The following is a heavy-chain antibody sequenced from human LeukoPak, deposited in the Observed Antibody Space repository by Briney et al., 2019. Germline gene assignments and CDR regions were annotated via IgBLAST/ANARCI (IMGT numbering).Heavy chain of an antibody. Sequence: GGSLRLSCAASGFTVSSNYMNWVRRAPGKGLEWVSVIYSGGSTFYADSVKGRFTISRDNSKNTLFLQMNSLRAEDTAVYYCARDINGGNSNDYWGQGTLVTVSS. V-gene: IGHV3-53*01. CDR2: IYSGGST. J-gene: IGHJ4*02. CDR3: ARDINGGNSNDY. D-gene: IGHD4-23*01. CDR1: GFTVSSNY.